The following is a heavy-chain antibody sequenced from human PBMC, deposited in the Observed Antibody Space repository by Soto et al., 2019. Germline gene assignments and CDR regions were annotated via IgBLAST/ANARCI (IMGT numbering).Heavy chain of an antibody. Sequence: PGESLKISCKGSGYSFTTYWIAWVRQMPGKGLEWMGVIYPGDSDTRYSPSFQGQVTISADKSISAAYLQWSSLKASDTAMYYCARQGPEQGGNSGGMDGRGKGAKVTVSS. CDR3: ARQGPEQGGNSGGMDG. CDR2: IYPGDSDT. V-gene: IGHV5-51*01. D-gene: IGHD4-4*01. J-gene: IGHJ6*04. CDR1: GYSFTTYW.